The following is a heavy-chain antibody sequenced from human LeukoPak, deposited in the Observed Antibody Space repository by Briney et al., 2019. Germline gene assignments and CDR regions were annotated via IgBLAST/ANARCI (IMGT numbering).Heavy chain of an antibody. CDR2: ISGSGGST. V-gene: IGHV3-23*01. D-gene: IGHD3-22*01. CDR1: GFAFSNYA. CDR3: AKGATMIVVVITAVDY. J-gene: IGHJ4*02. Sequence: GGSLRLSCAASGFAFSNYAMSWVRQAPGKGLEWVSAISGSGGSTYYADSVKGRFTISRDNSKNTLYLQMNSLRAEDTAVYYCAKGATMIVVVITAVDYWGQGTLVTVSS.